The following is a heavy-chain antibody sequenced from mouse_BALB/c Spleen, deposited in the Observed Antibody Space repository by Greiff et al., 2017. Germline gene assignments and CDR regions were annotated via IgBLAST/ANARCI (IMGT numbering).Heavy chain of an antibody. CDR3: ARCPNYYGSSGGFAY. CDR2: IWSGGST. D-gene: IGHD1-1*01. V-gene: IGHV2-2*02. Sequence: VQRVESGPGLVQPSQSLSITCTVSGFSLTSYGVHWVRQSPGKGLEWLGVIWSGGSTDYNAAFISRLSISKDNSKSQVFFKMNSLQANDTAIYYCARCPNYYGSSGGFAYWGQGTLVTVSA. CDR1: GFSLTSYG. J-gene: IGHJ3*01.